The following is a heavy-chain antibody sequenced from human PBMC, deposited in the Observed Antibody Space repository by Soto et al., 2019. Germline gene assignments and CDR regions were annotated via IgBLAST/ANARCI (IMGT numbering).Heavy chain of an antibody. V-gene: IGHV1-8*01. D-gene: IGHD4-17*01. CDR3: ARGLGTTVVRGYYYGMDV. CDR2: MNPNSGNT. J-gene: IGHJ6*02. CDR1: GYTFTSYD. Sequence: QVQLVQSGAEVKKPGASVKVSCKASGYTFTSYDINWVRQATGQGLEWMGWMNPNSGNTGYAQKFQGRVTMTRNTSISTAYMELSSLRSEDTSVYYCARGLGTTVVRGYYYGMDVWGQGTTVTVSS.